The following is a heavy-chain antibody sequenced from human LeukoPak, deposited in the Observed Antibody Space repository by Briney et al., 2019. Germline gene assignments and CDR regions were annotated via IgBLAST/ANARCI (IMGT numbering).Heavy chain of an antibody. J-gene: IGHJ5*02. CDR2: INHSGST. D-gene: IGHD3-22*01. CDR3: AREPPHHYYDSSGYLNWFDP. Sequence: SETLSLTCTVSGGSINSVTYYWGWIRQPPGKGLEWIGEINHSGSTNYNPSLKSRVTISVDTSKNQFSLKLSSVTAADTAVYYCAREPPHHYYDSSGYLNWFDPWGQGTLVTVSS. V-gene: IGHV4-39*07. CDR1: GGSINSVTYY.